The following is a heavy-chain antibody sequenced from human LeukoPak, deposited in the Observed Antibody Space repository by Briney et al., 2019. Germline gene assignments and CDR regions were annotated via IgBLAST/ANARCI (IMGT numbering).Heavy chain of an antibody. CDR2: INSDGSST. V-gene: IGHV3-74*01. CDR1: GFTFSSYG. J-gene: IGHJ4*02. Sequence: PGGSLRLSCAAPGFTFSSYGMHWVRQAPGKGLVWVSRINSDGSSTSYADSVKGRFTISRDNAKNTPYLQMNSLGAEDTAVYYCARATYYYDSSGYDYWGQGTLVTVSS. CDR3: ARATYYYDSSGYDY. D-gene: IGHD3-22*01.